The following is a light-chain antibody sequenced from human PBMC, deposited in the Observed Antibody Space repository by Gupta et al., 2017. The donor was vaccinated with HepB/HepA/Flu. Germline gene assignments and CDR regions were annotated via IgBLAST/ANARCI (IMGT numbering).Light chain of an antibody. J-gene: IGKJ1*01. CDR1: QTIISY. CDR3: QQSYSTLWT. V-gene: IGKV1-39*01. Sequence: DIQMIQSPSSLSASVGDRVTITCRASQTIISYLNWYQQKPGKAPKLLIYAATSLQSGVPSRFSGSGSGTDFTLTISSLQPEDFATYYCQQSYSTLWTFGQGTKVEIK. CDR2: AAT.